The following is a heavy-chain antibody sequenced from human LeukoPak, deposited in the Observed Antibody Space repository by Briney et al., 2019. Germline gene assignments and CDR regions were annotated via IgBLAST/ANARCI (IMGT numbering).Heavy chain of an antibody. CDR2: ISESGDNK. D-gene: IGHD1-14*01. Sequence: PGGSLRLSCAASGFTFSNYAMSWVRQAPGKGLEWVSGISESGDNKYHADSVKGRFTISRDNSKNTLYLQMNSLRAEDTALYYCAKNITNWGQGTLVTVSS. CDR1: GFTFSNYA. CDR3: AKNITN. J-gene: IGHJ4*02. V-gene: IGHV3-23*01.